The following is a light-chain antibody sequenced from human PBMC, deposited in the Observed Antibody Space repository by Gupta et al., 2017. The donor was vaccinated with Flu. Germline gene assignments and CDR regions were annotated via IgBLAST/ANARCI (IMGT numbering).Light chain of an antibody. CDR1: SSDIGGYDY. CDR2: EVT. Sequence: QSALTQPRSVSGSPGQSVTISCTGRSSDIGGYDYVSWYQQNPGKAPKLMIYEVTKRPSGVPDRFSGSKSGSTASVTISGLQADDEADYYCCSYAGSSTVWVFGGGTKLTVL. CDR3: CSYAGSSTVWV. V-gene: IGLV2-11*01. J-gene: IGLJ3*02.